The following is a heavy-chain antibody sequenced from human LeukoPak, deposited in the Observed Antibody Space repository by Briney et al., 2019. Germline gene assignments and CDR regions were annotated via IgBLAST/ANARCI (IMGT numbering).Heavy chain of an antibody. J-gene: IGHJ4*02. V-gene: IGHV1-18*01. D-gene: IGHD1-1*01. CDR2: ISVYDGNT. CDR3: ARDEAWKVDY. Sequence: VASVKVSCKASGYTFTSYGISWVRQAPGQGLEWMGWISVYDGNTNYAQKLQGRLTMTTGTSTNTAYMELRSLRSDDTAVYYCARDEAWKVDYWGQGTPVTVSS. CDR1: GYTFTSYG.